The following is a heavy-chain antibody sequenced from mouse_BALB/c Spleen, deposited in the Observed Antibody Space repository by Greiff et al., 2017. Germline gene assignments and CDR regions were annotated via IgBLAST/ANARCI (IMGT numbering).Heavy chain of an antibody. CDR1: GYTFTSYW. V-gene: IGHV1-87*01. Sequence: QVQLKQSGAELARPGASVKLSCKASGYTFTSYWMQWVKQRPGQGLEWIGAIYPGDGDTRYTQKFKGKATLTADKSSSTAYMQLSSLASEDSAVYYCASADYGRGFAYWGQGTLVTVSA. J-gene: IGHJ3*01. D-gene: IGHD1-1*01. CDR3: ASADYGRGFAY. CDR2: IYPGDGDT.